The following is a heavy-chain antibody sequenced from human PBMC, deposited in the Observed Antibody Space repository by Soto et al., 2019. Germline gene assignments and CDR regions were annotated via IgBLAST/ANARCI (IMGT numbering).Heavy chain of an antibody. V-gene: IGHV1-18*01. D-gene: IGHD3-9*01. Sequence: ASVKVSCKASGYTFTSYGISWVRQAPGQGLEWMGWISAYNGNTNYAQKLQGRVTMTTDTSTSTAYMELRSLRSDDTAVYYCARATYCDILTGYYLDYYYYYMDVWGKGTTVTVSS. J-gene: IGHJ6*03. CDR1: GYTFTSYG. CDR3: ARATYCDILTGYYLDYYYYYMDV. CDR2: ISAYNGNT.